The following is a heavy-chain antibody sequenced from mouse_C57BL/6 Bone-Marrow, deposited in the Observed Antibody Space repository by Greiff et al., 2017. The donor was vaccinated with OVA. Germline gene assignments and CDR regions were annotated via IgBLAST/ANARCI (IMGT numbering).Heavy chain of an antibody. CDR1: GYTFTSYW. Sequence: QVQLQQPGAELVKPGASVKVSCKASGYTFTSYWITWVKQRPGQGLEWIGDIYPGSGSTNYNEKFKSKATLTVDTSSSTAYMQLSSLTSEDSAVYYCARLRLGLLRRGPRFAYWGQGTLVTVSA. CDR3: ARLRLGLLRRGPRFAY. J-gene: IGHJ3*01. CDR2: IYPGSGST. V-gene: IGHV1-55*01. D-gene: IGHD1-2*01.